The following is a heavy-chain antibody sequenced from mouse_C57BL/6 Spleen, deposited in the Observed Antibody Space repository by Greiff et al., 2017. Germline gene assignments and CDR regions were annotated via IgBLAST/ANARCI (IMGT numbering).Heavy chain of an antibody. CDR2: INPSTGGT. D-gene: IGHD2-13*01. J-gene: IGHJ2*01. Sequence: VQLQQSGPELVKPGASVKISCKASGYSFTGYYMNWVKQSPEKSLEWIGEINPSTGGTTYNQKFKAKATLTVDKSSSTAYMQLKSLTSEDSAVYYCAREDYGDYGYFDYWGQGTTLAVSS. V-gene: IGHV1-42*01. CDR3: AREDYGDYGYFDY. CDR1: GYSFTGYY.